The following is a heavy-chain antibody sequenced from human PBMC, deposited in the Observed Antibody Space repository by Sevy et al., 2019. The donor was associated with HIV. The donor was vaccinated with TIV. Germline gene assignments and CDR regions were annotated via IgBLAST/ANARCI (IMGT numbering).Heavy chain of an antibody. V-gene: IGHV4-61*01. CDR3: ARVSTMVEEVTYFFDY. J-gene: IGHJ4*02. CDR1: GASVRSGNYY. D-gene: IGHD3-10*01. Sequence: SETLSLTCGVSGASVRSGNYYWSWIRQAPEKGLEWIGDIHYRGSTNYTPSLKSRVTISVDTSKNQFSLRLISVTDAATAVYYCARVSTMVEEVTYFFDYWGQGTLVTVSS. CDR2: IHYRGST.